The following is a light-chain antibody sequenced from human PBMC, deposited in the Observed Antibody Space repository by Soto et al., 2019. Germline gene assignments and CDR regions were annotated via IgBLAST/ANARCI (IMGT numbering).Light chain of an antibody. CDR3: MQALQTPGT. Sequence: DIVMTQSPLSLPVTPGEPASISCRSSQRLLHSNGYNYLVWYLQKPGQSPQLLISLGSNRASGVTGRFSGCGSGTGFTLKISRAQAEDVRHSYCMQALQTPGTIGHGTKVDIE. CDR2: LGS. CDR1: QRLLHSNGYNY. V-gene: IGKV2-28*01. J-gene: IGKJ1*01.